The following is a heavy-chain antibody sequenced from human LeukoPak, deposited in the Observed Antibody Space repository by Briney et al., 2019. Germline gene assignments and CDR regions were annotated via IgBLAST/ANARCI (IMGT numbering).Heavy chain of an antibody. Sequence: AGGTLRLSCAASGFTFSTYGMSWVRQAPGKGLEWVSAISGSGDSTYYADSVKGRFTISRDNSKNTLYLQMNSLRAEDTAVYYCAKVAYYNDSSGYYLDAFDIWGQGTMVTVSS. J-gene: IGHJ3*02. V-gene: IGHV3-23*01. CDR1: GFTFSTYG. D-gene: IGHD3-22*01. CDR2: ISGSGDST. CDR3: AKVAYYNDSSGYYLDAFDI.